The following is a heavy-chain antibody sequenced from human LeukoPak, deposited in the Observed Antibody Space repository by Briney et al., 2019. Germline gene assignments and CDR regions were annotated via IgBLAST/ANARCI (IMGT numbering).Heavy chain of an antibody. CDR2: IDPSESYT. D-gene: IGHD3-16*02. CDR3: ARLEGGVIVDY. V-gene: IGHV5-10-1*01. CDR1: GYSFTTYW. Sequence: GQSLKISCKGSGYSFTTYWITWARQMTLQGLEWMGKIDPSESYTNYSQSFRGHVTISADKSITTAYLQWSSLKASDTAMYYCARLEGGVIVDYWGQGTLVTVSS. J-gene: IGHJ4*02.